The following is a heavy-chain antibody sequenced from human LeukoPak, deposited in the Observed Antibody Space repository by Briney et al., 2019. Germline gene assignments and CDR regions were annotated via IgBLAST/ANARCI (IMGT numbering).Heavy chain of an antibody. CDR2: INQDGREN. Sequence: PGGSLRLSCVASGFTFSGYWMSWVRQAPGKGLEWVANINQDGRENYYLDSVKGRFTIYRDNAKNSLYLLMNGLRAADTAVYYCARGLPTESARWFGPWGQGTLVTVSS. J-gene: IGHJ5*02. CDR1: GFTFSGYW. D-gene: IGHD1-14*01. CDR3: ARGLPTESARWFGP. V-gene: IGHV3-7*03.